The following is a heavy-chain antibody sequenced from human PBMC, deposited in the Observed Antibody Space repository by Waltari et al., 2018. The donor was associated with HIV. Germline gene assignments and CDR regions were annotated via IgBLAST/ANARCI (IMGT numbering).Heavy chain of an antibody. J-gene: IGHJ5*02. CDR3: ARDVGNDFWSGQPAFCFDP. D-gene: IGHD3-3*01. V-gene: IGHV3-33*01. Sequence: QLQLVESGGDVVQPGRSLRLSCAASGFSSSSYGMHWVRQTPGKGLEWVAVIWHDGTNEYYADSVKGRFTISRDNSNNTLYLQINDLRAEDTAVYYCARDVGNDFWSGQPAFCFDPRGQGTLVTVS. CDR1: GFSSSSYG. CDR2: IWHDGTNE.